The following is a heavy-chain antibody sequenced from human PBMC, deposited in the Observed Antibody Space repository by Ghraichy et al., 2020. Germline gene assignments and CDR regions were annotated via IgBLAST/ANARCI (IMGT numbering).Heavy chain of an antibody. J-gene: IGHJ3*02. CDR3: ARVGGYPLAVFDI. CDR2: IYTNGIT. Sequence: SETLSHTCTVSGASISSYDWSWIRQPAGKGLERIGRIYTNGITNYNSSLKSRLTMSVNTSKNQFSLKLSSVTATDTAAYYCARVGGYPLAVFDIWGQGTMVTVSS. D-gene: IGHD3-16*01. V-gene: IGHV4-4*07. CDR1: GASISSYD.